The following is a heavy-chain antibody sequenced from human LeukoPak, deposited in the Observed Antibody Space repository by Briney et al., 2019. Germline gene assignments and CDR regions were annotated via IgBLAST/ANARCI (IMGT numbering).Heavy chain of an antibody. CDR2: INPNSGDT. CDR3: ARKETYGDYDLDY. D-gene: IGHD4-17*01. V-gene: IGHV1-2*02. Sequence: ASVKVSCKTSGYTFTGYYIHWARQAPGQGLEWMGWINPNSGDTNYAQKFKGRVTMTRDTSISTAYMDLSRLTSDDTAVYYCARKETYGDYDLDYWGQGTLVTVSS. J-gene: IGHJ4*02. CDR1: GYTFTGYY.